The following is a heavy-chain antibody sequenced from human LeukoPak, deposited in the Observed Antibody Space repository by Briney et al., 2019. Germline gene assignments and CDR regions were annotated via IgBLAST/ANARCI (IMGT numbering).Heavy chain of an antibody. CDR1: GFSFSSYW. CDR2: IKHDGNEK. D-gene: IGHD6-25*01. Sequence: GGSLRLSCAASGFSFSSYWMSWVRQAPGKGLEWVAKIKHDGNEKYYVDSVKGRFTISRDNAKNSLYLQMNSLRADDTAVYYCARFAAGGSYYYYMDVWGKGTTVTVSS. V-gene: IGHV3-7*01. CDR3: ARFAAGGSYYYYMDV. J-gene: IGHJ6*03.